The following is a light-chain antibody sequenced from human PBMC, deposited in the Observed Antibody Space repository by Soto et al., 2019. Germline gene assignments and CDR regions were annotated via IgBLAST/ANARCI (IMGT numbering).Light chain of an antibody. J-gene: IGKJ1*01. CDR2: DVS. CDR1: QNIRNW. V-gene: IGKV1-5*01. CDR3: QQYDSYWT. Sequence: DIQMIQSPSTLSASIGDRVTITCRASQNIRNWLAWYQQKPGKAPKLLIYDVSSLESGVPPRFSGSGSGTDFTLTISGLQPDDFATYYCQQYDSYWTFGQGTKVDIK.